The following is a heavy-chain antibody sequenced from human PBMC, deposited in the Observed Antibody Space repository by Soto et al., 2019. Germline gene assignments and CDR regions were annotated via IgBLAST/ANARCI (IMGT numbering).Heavy chain of an antibody. Sequence: SETLSLTCTVSGGSISSYYWSWIRQPPGKGLEWIGYIYYSGSTNYNPSLKSRVTISVDTSKNQFSLKLSSVTAADTAVYYCARTYGDYVDYWGQGTLVTVSS. CDR1: GGSISSYY. D-gene: IGHD4-17*01. CDR3: ARTYGDYVDY. V-gene: IGHV4-59*01. J-gene: IGHJ4*02. CDR2: IYYSGST.